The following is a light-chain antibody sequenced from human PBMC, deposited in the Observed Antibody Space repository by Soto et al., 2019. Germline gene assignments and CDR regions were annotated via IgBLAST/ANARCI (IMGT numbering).Light chain of an antibody. Sequence: QSVLTQPPSVSGAPGQRVTISCTGSSSNIGAGYAVHWYQQLPGTSPKLLIFRDNNRPSGGPDRFSGSKSGTSASLAITGLQAEDEADYYCQSYDSSLSGSLFGGGTKVTVL. CDR1: SSNIGAGYA. V-gene: IGLV1-40*01. J-gene: IGLJ2*01. CDR2: RDN. CDR3: QSYDSSLSGSL.